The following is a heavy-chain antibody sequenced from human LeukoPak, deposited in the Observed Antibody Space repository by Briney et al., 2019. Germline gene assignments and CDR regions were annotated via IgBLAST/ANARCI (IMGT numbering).Heavy chain of an antibody. Sequence: GGSLRLSCAASGFTFSSYAMSWVRQAPGKGLEWVSAISGSGGSTYYADSVKGRFTISRDNSKNMLYLQMNSLRAEDTAVYYCAKRVGGVNNFDYWGQGTLVTVSS. CDR1: GFTFSSYA. CDR2: ISGSGGST. D-gene: IGHD3-16*01. J-gene: IGHJ4*02. V-gene: IGHV3-23*01. CDR3: AKRVGGVNNFDY.